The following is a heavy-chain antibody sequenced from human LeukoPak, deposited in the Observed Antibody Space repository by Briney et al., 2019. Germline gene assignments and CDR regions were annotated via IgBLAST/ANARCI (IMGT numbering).Heavy chain of an antibody. J-gene: IGHJ5*02. V-gene: IGHV2-5*01. CDR3: ARRRSPSNGDWFDP. CDR2: IYWNDGK. CDR1: GFSLSTSGVA. Sequence: ESGPTLMKPTQTLTLTCTFSGFSLSTSGVAVGWFRQPPGGALEWLALIYWNDGKYYSPSLKSRLTIAKDTSKNLVVLTMTNMDPVDTATFYCARRRSPSNGDWFDPWGQGTLVTVSS. D-gene: IGHD4-17*01.